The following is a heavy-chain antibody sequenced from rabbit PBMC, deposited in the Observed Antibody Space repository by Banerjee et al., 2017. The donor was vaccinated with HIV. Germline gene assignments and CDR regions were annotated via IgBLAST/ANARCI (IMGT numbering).Heavy chain of an antibody. V-gene: IGHV1S40*01. J-gene: IGHJ4*01. Sequence: LEESGGDLVKPGASLTLTCTASGFSFSSNYYMCWVRQALGKGLEWIACIDGGSSDSTNYASWAKGRFTISKTSSTTVTLQMTSLTVADTATYFCARDEQASGGYVFNLWGQGTLVTVS. CDR1: GFSFSSNYY. CDR3: ARDEQASGGYVFNL. CDR2: IDGGSSDST. D-gene: IGHD1-1*01.